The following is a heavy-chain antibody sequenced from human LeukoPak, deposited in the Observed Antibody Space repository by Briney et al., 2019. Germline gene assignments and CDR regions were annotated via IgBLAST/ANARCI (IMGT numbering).Heavy chain of an antibody. J-gene: IGHJ4*02. Sequence: PGRSLRLSCTASGFTFGDYAMSWVRQAPGKGLEWVSYISSSGSTIYYADSVKGRFTISRDNAKNSLYLQMNSLRAEDTAVYYCARADHEFYYYDSSGYLRYWGQGTLVTVSS. V-gene: IGHV3-11*01. CDR3: ARADHEFYYYDSSGYLRY. D-gene: IGHD3-22*01. CDR1: GFTFGDYA. CDR2: ISSSGSTI.